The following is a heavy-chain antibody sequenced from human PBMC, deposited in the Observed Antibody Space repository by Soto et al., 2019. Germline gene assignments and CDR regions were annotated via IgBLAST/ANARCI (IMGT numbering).Heavy chain of an antibody. CDR3: ARVVVTAARTNWFDT. J-gene: IGHJ5*02. CDR1: GGSISSGDYY. D-gene: IGHD2-2*01. V-gene: IGHV4-30-4*01. CDR2: IYYSGST. Sequence: PSETLSLTCTVSGGSISSGDYYWSWIRQPPGKGLEWIGYIYYSGSTYYNPSLKSRVTISVDTSKNQFSLKLSSVTAADTAVYYCARVVVTAARTNWFDTWGQGTLVTVSS.